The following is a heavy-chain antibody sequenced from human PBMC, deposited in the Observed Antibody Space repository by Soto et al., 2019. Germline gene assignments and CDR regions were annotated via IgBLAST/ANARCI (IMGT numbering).Heavy chain of an antibody. CDR3: AKGSSSVYYYYYGMDV. CDR1: GFNFRAYG. CDR2: MSSDASNK. V-gene: IGHV3-30*18. D-gene: IGHD6-13*01. J-gene: IGHJ6*02. Sequence: GGSLRLSCAASGFNFRAYGMHWVRQAPGKGLQWVAVMSSDASNKYYADSVKGRFTISRDNSQNTLYLQMNSLRPEDTAVYYCAKGSSSVYYYYYGMDVWGQGTTVT.